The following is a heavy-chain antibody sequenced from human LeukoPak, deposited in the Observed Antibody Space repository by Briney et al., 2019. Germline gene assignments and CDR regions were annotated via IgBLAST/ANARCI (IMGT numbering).Heavy chain of an antibody. V-gene: IGHV3-66*01. Sequence: PGGSLRLSCVASGFTVSSNYMNWVRQAPEKGLEWVSIIYSGGTTYYADSVKGRFTISRDNSKNTLYLQMNSLRAEDTAVYYCARGSDSSGYYYFDYWGQGTLVTVSS. CDR1: GFTVSSNY. CDR3: ARGSDSSGYYYFDY. D-gene: IGHD3-22*01. CDR2: IYSGGTT. J-gene: IGHJ4*02.